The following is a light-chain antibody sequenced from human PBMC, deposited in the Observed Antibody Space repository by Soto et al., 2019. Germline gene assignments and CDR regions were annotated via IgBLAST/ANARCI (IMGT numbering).Light chain of an antibody. CDR1: QGISSF. V-gene: IGKV1-9*01. CDR2: DAL. J-gene: IGKJ5*01. Sequence: DIQLTQSPSFLSASVGDRVTITCRASQGISSFLAWYQEKPGEPPKLLIYDALTLQSGVPSRFSGSGSGTEFTLTISSLQPEDFETYYCQQLDSYPITFGQGTRLEIK. CDR3: QQLDSYPIT.